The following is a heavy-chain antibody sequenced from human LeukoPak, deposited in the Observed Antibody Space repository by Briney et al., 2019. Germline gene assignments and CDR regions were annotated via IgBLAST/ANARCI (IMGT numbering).Heavy chain of an antibody. D-gene: IGHD3-22*01. V-gene: IGHV3-7*01. J-gene: IGHJ3*02. CDR1: GFTFSSWW. Sequence: PGGSLRLSCAASGFTFSSWWMSWVRQAPGKGLEWVANIKQDGSDKFYVDSVKGRFTISRDNAKSSLYLQMNSLRAEDTAVYYCAREMGPDSSGYNNAFDIWGQGTMVTVSS. CDR2: IKQDGSDK. CDR3: AREMGPDSSGYNNAFDI.